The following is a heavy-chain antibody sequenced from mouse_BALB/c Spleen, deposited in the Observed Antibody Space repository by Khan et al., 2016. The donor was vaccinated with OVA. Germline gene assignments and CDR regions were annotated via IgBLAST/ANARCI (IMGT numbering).Heavy chain of an antibody. CDR3: CILL. CDR1: GFTFSNYW. CDR2: IRLKSDDYVT. V-gene: IGHV6-6*02. Sequence: EVKLEESGGCLVQPGGSMKLSCVASGFTFSNYWMNWVRQSPENRLEWVAEIRLKSDDYVTHYAESVKGRLTILRDYSKSIVYLQMKTLLTEGAGIYYCCILLWGQSTTLTVSS. J-gene: IGHJ2*01.